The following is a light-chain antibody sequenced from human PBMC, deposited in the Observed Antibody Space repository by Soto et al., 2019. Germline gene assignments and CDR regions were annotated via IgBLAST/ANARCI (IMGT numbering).Light chain of an antibody. CDR1: HSVSSSY. J-gene: IGKJ1*01. CDR2: GAS. CDR3: HQRQSWPRT. V-gene: IGKV3D-20*02. Sequence: EIVLTQSPATLSFSPGERATLTFRASHSVSSSYLAWFQQKPGQAPRLLIYGASSRATGIPARFSASGTGTDFTLTISDVQPEDFAVYYCHQRQSWPRTFGQGTKVDIK.